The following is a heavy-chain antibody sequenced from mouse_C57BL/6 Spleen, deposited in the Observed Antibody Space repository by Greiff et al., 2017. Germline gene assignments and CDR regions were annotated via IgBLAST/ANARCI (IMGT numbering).Heavy chain of an antibody. V-gene: IGHV1-7*01. J-gene: IGHJ4*01. D-gene: IGHD2-3*01. CDR2: INPSSGYT. Sequence: QVQLQQSGAELAKPGASVKLSCTASGFTFTSYWMHWVKQRPGQGLEWIGDINPSSGYTKYNQKFKDKATLTADKSSSTAYMQLSSLTYEDSAVYYCARCLSGGYYGAMDYWGQGTSVTVSS. CDR3: ARCLSGGYYGAMDY. CDR1: GFTFTSYW.